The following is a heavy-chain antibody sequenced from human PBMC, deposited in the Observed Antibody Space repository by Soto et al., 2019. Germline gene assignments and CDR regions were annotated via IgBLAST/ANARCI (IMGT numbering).Heavy chain of an antibody. J-gene: IGHJ4*02. CDR3: ARDIEDYYGSGSYPSGIDY. CDR1: GFTFSSFA. CDR2: ISYDGSNK. V-gene: IGHV3-30-3*01. D-gene: IGHD3-10*01. Sequence: QVQLVESGGGVVQPGRSLRLSCAASGFTFSSFAFHWVRQAPGKGLEWVAVISYDGSNKYYADSVKGRFTISRDNSKNTLYLQMTSLRAEDTAVYYCARDIEDYYGSGSYPSGIDYWGQGTLVTVSS.